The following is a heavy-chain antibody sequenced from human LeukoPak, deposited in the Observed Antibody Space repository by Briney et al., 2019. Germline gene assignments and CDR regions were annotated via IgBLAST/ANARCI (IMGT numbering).Heavy chain of an antibody. CDR3: ARNYDSSGYYLTFDY. D-gene: IGHD3-22*01. V-gene: IGHV4-39*01. Sequence: PSETLSLTCTVSGGSISSSSYYWGWIRQPPGKGLEWIGSIYYSGSTYYNPSPKSRVTISVDTSKNQFSLKLSSVTAADTAVYYCARNYDSSGYYLTFDYWSQGTLVTVSS. CDR1: GGSISSSSYY. CDR2: IYYSGST. J-gene: IGHJ4*02.